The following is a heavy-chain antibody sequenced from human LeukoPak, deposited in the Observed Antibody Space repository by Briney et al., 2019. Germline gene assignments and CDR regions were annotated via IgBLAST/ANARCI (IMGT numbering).Heavy chain of an antibody. CDR1: GGSISSGGYY. CDR2: IYYSGST. CDR3: ARNYGSGSYRHNLYYFDY. Sequence: SETLSFTCTVSGGSISSGGYYWSWIRQHPGKGLEWIGYIYYSGSTYYNPSLKSRVTISVDTSKNQFSLKLSSVTAADTAVYYCARNYGSGSYRHNLYYFDYWGQGTLVTVSS. J-gene: IGHJ4*02. V-gene: IGHV4-31*03. D-gene: IGHD3-10*01.